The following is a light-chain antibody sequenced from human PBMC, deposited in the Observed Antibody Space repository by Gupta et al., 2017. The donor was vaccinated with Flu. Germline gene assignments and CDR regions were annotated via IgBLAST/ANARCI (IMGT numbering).Light chain of an antibody. CDR2: EVS. V-gene: IGLV2-14*01. J-gene: IGLJ3*02. Sequence: SALTQPASVSGSPGQSITISCTGTSSDVGGHKYVSWYQQHAGNAPKVMIYEVSRRPAGGASRFSGSKAGNTASLIISGRQEDDDADYYCSSYTGSNTWVFGGGTKVTVL. CDR3: SSYTGSNTWV. CDR1: SSDVGGHKY.